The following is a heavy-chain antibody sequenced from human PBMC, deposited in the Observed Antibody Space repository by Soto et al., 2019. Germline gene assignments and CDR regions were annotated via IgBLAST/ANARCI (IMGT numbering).Heavy chain of an antibody. CDR3: AKDAPYRRYYGSGSYIGY. Sequence: GGSLRLSCAASGFTSSSYGMHWVRQAPGKGLEWVAVISYDGSNKYYADSVKGRFTISRDNSKNTLYLQMNSLRAEDTAVYYCAKDAPYRRYYGSGSYIGYWGQGTLVTSPQ. D-gene: IGHD3-10*01. V-gene: IGHV3-30*18. CDR1: GFTSSSYG. J-gene: IGHJ4*02. CDR2: ISYDGSNK.